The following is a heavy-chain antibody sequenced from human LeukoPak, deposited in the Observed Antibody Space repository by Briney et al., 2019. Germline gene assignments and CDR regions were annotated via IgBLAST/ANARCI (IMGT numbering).Heavy chain of an antibody. CDR3: ARDSGHLAYCGGDCYSGPGAFDI. CDR2: INWNGGST. J-gene: IGHJ3*02. Sequence: GGSLRLSCAASGFTFDDYGMSWVRQAPGKGLEWVSGINWNGGSTGYADSVKGRFTISRDNAKNSLYLQMNSLRAEDTALYHCARDSGHLAYCGGDCYSGPGAFDIWGQGTMVTVSS. V-gene: IGHV3-20*01. CDR1: GFTFDDYG. D-gene: IGHD2-21*01.